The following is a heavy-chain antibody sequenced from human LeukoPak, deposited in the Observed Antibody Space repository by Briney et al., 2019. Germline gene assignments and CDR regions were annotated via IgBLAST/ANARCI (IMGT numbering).Heavy chain of an antibody. CDR3: ARSPGGNARTWLDY. CDR2: TNGATGNT. D-gene: IGHD1-14*01. J-gene: IGHJ4*02. V-gene: IGHV1-3*02. CDR1: GYTFTDSA. Sequence: ASVKVSCKASGYTFTDSALHWVRQAPGQRLEWMGWTNGATGNTRFSQDFQDRLTITIDTSASTAYMELSSLRSEDTAVYYCARSPGGNARTWLDYWGQGTLVTVSS.